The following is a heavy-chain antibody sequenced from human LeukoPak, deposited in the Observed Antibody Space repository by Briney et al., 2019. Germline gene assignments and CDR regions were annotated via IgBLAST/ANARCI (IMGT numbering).Heavy chain of an antibody. J-gene: IGHJ5*02. CDR3: ARRIVAGATNSHWFDP. CDR2: IYPSGGT. Sequence: SETLSPTCTVSGGPINNYYWSWIRQPPGKGLEWIGYIYPSGGTNYNPSLMSRVSMTVDTSKNQFSLKVRSVTAADTAVYYCARRIVAGATNSHWFDPWGQGTLVTVSS. V-gene: IGHV4-4*09. CDR1: GGPINNYY. D-gene: IGHD2-21*01.